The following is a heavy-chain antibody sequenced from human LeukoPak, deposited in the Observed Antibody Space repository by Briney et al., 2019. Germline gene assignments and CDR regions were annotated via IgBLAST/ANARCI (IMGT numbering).Heavy chain of an antibody. V-gene: IGHV4-61*02. D-gene: IGHD3-3*01. CDR2: IYTSGST. J-gene: IGHJ4*02. CDR3: ASRYYDFWSGYYPRHFDY. CDR1: GGSISSGSYY. Sequence: SETLSLTCTVSGGSISSGSYYWSWIRQPAGKGLEWIGRIYTSGSTNYNPSLKSRVTISVDTSKNQFSLKLSSVTAADTAVYYCASRYYDFWSGYYPRHFDYWGQGTLVTVSS.